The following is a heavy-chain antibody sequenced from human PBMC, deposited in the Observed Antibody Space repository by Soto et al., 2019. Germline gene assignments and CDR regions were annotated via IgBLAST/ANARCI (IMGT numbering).Heavy chain of an antibody. J-gene: IGHJ5*02. V-gene: IGHV4-31*03. CDR1: GGSISSGGYY. CDR3: AREYRNPYNWLDP. D-gene: IGHD1-26*01. CDR2: IYYSGST. Sequence: SETLSLTCTVSGGSISSGGYYWSWIRQHPGKGLEWFGYIYYSGSTYYNPSLKSRVTISVDTSKNQFSLKLSSVTAADTAVYYGAREYRNPYNWLDPWGQGTLVTVSS.